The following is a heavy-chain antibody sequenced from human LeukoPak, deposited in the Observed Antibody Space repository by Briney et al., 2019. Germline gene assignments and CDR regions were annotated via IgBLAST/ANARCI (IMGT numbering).Heavy chain of an antibody. J-gene: IGHJ6*03. CDR2: ISSSSSYI. CDR1: GFTFSSYS. CDR3: AKPERPYYYYYMDV. V-gene: IGHV3-21*01. Sequence: QPGGSLRLSCAASGFTFSSYSMNWVRQAPGKGLEWVSSISSSSSYIYYADSVKGRFTISRDNAKNSLYLQMISLRAEDTAVYYRAKPERPYYYYYMDVWGKGTTVTISS. D-gene: IGHD5-24*01.